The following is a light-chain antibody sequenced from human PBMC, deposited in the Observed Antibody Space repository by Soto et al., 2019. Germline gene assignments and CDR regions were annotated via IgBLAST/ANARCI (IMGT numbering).Light chain of an antibody. Sequence: EIVLTQSPGALSLSPGERATLSCRASQGVSSTYLAWYQQRPGQAPRLLIFGASNRATGIPDRFSARRSGTEIAVAIAGQEPEEFAVYYCEQYGSSPHYT. J-gene: IGKJ2*01. CDR2: GAS. CDR3: EQYGSSPHYT. V-gene: IGKV3-20*01. CDR1: QGVSSTY.